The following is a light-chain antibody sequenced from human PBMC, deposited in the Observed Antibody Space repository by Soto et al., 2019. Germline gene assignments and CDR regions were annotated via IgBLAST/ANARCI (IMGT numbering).Light chain of an antibody. J-gene: IGKJ2*01. CDR3: QQYGSSPNT. CDR1: QSVSSSY. V-gene: IGKV3-20*01. Sequence: EIVLTQSPGTLSLSPGERATLSCRASQSVSSSYLAWYQQKPGQAPRLLIYGASSRATGIPDRFSGSGSGTDLPRTISRLEPEDFAVYYCQQYGSSPNTFGQGTKLEIK. CDR2: GAS.